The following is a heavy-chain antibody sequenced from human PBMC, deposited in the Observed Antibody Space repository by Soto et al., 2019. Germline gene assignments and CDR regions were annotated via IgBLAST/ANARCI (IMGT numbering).Heavy chain of an antibody. CDR3: AKVIAINSYDSSGYSDY. J-gene: IGHJ4*02. Sequence: GGSLRLSCVASGLIFSRYAVSWVRQAPGKGLEWVSTISGSSDDYADAVKGRFGIASDDSKNTMKLQLNSLRAEDTAVYYCAKVIAINSYDSSGYSDYWGQGTLVTVSS. V-gene: IGHV3-23*01. D-gene: IGHD3-22*01. CDR1: GLIFSRYA. CDR2: ISGSSD.